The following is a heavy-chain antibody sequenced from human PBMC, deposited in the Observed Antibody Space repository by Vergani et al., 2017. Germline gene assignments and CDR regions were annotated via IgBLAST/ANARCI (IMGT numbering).Heavy chain of an antibody. J-gene: IGHJ6*03. CDR1: GGSFSGYY. D-gene: IGHD6-13*01. Sequence: QVQLQQWGAGLLKPSETLSLTCAVYGGSFSGYYWSWIRQPPGKGLEWFGEINHSGSTNYNPSLKSRVTISVDTSKNQFSLKLNSVTAADTAVYYCARHKEQLVPGNYYYYYYMDVWGKGTTVTVSS. CDR2: INHSGST. CDR3: ARHKEQLVPGNYYYYYYMDV. V-gene: IGHV4-34*01.